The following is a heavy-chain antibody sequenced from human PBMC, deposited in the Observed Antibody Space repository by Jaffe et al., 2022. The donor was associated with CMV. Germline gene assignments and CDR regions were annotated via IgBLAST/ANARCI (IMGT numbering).Heavy chain of an antibody. CDR1: GFTFGDYA. Sequence: EVQLVESGGGLVQPGRSLRLSCTASGFTFGDYAMSWVRQAPGKGLEWVGFIRSKAYGGTTEYAASVKGRFTISRDDSKSIAYLQMNSLKTEDTAVYYCTRDLGYSSSRPLDYWGQGTLVTVSS. J-gene: IGHJ4*02. D-gene: IGHD6-13*01. V-gene: IGHV3-49*04. CDR3: TRDLGYSSSRPLDY. CDR2: IRSKAYGGTT.